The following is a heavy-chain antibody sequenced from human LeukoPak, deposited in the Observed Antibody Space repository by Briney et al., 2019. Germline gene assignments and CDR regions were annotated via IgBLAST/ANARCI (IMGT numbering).Heavy chain of an antibody. D-gene: IGHD3-10*01. CDR1: GFSLSTSGMC. V-gene: IGHV2-70*11. CDR2: IDWDDDK. J-gene: IGHJ5*02. Sequence: SGPTLVNPTQTLTLTCTFSGFSLSTSGMCVSWIRQPPGKALEWLARIDWDDDKYYSTSLKTRLTISKDTSKNQVVLIMTNMDPVDTATYYCARIVEGGFGGPNWFDPWGQGTLVTVSS. CDR3: ARIVEGGFGGPNWFDP.